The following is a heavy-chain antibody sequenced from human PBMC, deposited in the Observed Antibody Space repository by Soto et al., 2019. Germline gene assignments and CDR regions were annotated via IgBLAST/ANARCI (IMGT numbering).Heavy chain of an antibody. CDR3: AREMHLGSGWGDIDI. Sequence: GGSLRLSCAVSGFTVSAKWMSWVRQAPGKGLEWLANINGDGSKKFYVDSVKGRFTISKDNAKNSLSLQLGSLRADDTAVYYCAREMHLGSGWGDIDIWGRGTMVTVSS. CDR2: INGDGSKK. V-gene: IGHV3-7*03. CDR1: GFTVSAKW. D-gene: IGHD6-19*01. J-gene: IGHJ4*02.